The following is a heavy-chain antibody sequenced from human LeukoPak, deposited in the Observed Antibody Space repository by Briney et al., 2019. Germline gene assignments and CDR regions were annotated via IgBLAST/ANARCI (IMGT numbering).Heavy chain of an antibody. CDR2: INHSGST. D-gene: IGHD6-19*01. CDR3: ARIVIAVAGTRDVVDY. CDR1: GGSFSGYY. J-gene: IGHJ4*02. V-gene: IGHV4-34*01. Sequence: SETLSLTCAVYGGSFSGYYWSWIRQPPGKGLEWIGEINHSGSTNYNPSLKSRVTISVDTSKNQFSLKLGSVTAADTAVYYCARIVIAVAGTRDVVDYWGQGTLVTVSS.